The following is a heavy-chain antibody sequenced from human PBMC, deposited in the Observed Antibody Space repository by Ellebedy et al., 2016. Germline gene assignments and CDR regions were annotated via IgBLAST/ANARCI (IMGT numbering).Heavy chain of an antibody. V-gene: IGHV3-33*01. CDR2: IWYDGSNK. J-gene: IGHJ3*02. D-gene: IGHD3-22*01. CDR1: GFTFSSYG. CDR3: ARDKGHYDSSGFPVAAFDI. Sequence: GESLKISXAASGFTFSSYGMHWVRQAPGKGLEWVAVIWYDGSNKYYADSVKGRFTISRDNSKNTLYLQMISLRAEDTAVYYCARDKGHYDSSGFPVAAFDIWGQGTMVTVSS.